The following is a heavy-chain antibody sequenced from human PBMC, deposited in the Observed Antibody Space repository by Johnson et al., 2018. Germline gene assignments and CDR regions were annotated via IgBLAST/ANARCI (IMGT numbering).Heavy chain of an antibody. J-gene: IGHJ6*03. D-gene: IGHD2-2*01. CDR1: GFTFSSYA. CDR3: ARAVVASGKSPGDYYIDV. V-gene: IGHV3-30*14. CDR2: ISYDGSKE. Sequence: QVQLVQSGGGVVQPGRSLRLSCAASGFTFSSYAMHWVRQVPGKGLEWVAVISYDGSKEFYADSVKGRFTISRDTSKNTMHLQMNSLKADDTAGYYWARAVVASGKSPGDYYIDVWGRGTTVTVSS.